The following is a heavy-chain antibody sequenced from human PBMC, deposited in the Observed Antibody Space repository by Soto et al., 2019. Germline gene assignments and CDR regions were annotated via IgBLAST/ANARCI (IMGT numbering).Heavy chain of an antibody. V-gene: IGHV1-3*01. CDR3: ARGGPTFYYDSSGYPVPFDY. Sequence: ASVKVSCKASGYTFTSYAMHWVRQAPGQSLEWMGWINAGNGNTKYSQKFQGRVTITRDTSASTAYMELSSLRSEDTAVYYCARGGPTFYYDSSGYPVPFDYWGQGILVTVSS. CDR1: GYTFTSYA. J-gene: IGHJ4*02. CDR2: INAGNGNT. D-gene: IGHD3-22*01.